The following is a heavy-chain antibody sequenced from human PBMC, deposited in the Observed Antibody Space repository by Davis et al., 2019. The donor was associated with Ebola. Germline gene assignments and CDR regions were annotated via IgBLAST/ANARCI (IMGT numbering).Heavy chain of an antibody. CDR3: ATYGLWY. V-gene: IGHV1-46*01. J-gene: IGHJ4*02. CDR2: INPSGGST. CDR1: GYTFTRNY. D-gene: IGHD2-21*01. Sequence: AASVKVSCKASGYTFTRNYMHWVRQAPGQGLEWMGIINPSGGSTSYAQKFQGRVTITRDTSASTAYMELSSLRSEDTAVYYCATYGLWYWGQGTLVTVSS.